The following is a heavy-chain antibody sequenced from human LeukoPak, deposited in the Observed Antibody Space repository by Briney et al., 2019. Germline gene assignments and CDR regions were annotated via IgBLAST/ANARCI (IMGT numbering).Heavy chain of an antibody. CDR1: GFTFSSYG. V-gene: IGHV3-33*06. D-gene: IGHD3-22*01. CDR3: ANLVSSDYDSSGGDAFDI. J-gene: IGHJ3*02. Sequence: GGSLRLSCAASGFTFSSYGMHWVRQAPGKGLEWVAVTWYDGSNKYYADSVKGRFTISRDNSKNTLYLQMNSLRAEDTAVYYCANLVSSDYDSSGGDAFDIWGQGTMVTVSS. CDR2: TWYDGSNK.